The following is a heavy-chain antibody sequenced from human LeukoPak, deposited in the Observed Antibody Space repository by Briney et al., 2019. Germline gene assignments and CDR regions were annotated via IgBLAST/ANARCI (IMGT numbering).Heavy chain of an antibody. CDR1: GFTFSSYG. Sequence: PGGSLRLSCAASGFTFSSYGIHWVRQAPDKGLEWVAFISYDGSNKYYADPVEGRFTISRDNSKNTLYLQMNSLRLEDTAVYYCAKDPGRGMDVWGQGTTVTVSS. V-gene: IGHV3-30*18. D-gene: IGHD7-27*01. CDR2: ISYDGSNK. CDR3: AKDPGRGMDV. J-gene: IGHJ6*02.